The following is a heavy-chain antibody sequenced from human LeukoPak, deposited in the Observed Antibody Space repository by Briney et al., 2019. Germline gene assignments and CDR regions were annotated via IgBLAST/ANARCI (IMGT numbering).Heavy chain of an antibody. CDR2: IKEDGSEK. CDR3: ARALSD. V-gene: IGHV3-7*03. CDR1: GFIFNNYW. Sequence: GGSLRLSCAASGFIFNNYWMHWVRQAPGKGLEWVANIKEDGSEKYYVGSVKGRFSISRDNAKNSLYLQMSSLRAEDTAVYYCARALSDWGQGTLVTVSS. D-gene: IGHD2-21*01. J-gene: IGHJ4*02.